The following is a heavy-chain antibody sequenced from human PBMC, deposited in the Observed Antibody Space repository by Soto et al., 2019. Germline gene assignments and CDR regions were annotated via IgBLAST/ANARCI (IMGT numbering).Heavy chain of an antibody. J-gene: IGHJ4*02. CDR2: MSPSSGAT. V-gene: IGHV1-8*01. D-gene: IGHD1-26*01. Sequence: XSVKVSCHASGYTFTRYDRHLVRQAAGQGLEWMGYMSPSSGATGYAQKFQGRVTMTRDTAINTAFMELTSLTSEDTAVYYCTRGEWELRFWAQGTVVTVSS. CDR3: TRGEWELRF. CDR1: GYTFTRYD.